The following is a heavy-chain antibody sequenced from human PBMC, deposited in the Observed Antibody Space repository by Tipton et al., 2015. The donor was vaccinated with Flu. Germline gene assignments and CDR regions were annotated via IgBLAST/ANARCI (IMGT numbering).Heavy chain of an antibody. D-gene: IGHD3-10*01. CDR1: GGSLSGHY. J-gene: IGHJ4*02. CDR2: ISHSGRT. V-gene: IGHV4-38-2*02. CDR3: ARSTYYYGSGSSDY. Sequence: LSCNVSGGSLSGHYWAWVRQAPEKGLEWIGCISHSGRTYYNPSLKSRVTISVDTAKNQFSQRLSSVTAADTAVYYCARSTYYYGSGSSDYWGQGTLVTVSS.